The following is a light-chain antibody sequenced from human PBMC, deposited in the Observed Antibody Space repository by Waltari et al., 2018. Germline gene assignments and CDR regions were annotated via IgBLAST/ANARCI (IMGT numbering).Light chain of an antibody. Sequence: QSALTQPASVSGSPGQSITISCTGTSSDVGGYNYVSWYQQHPGKAPKLMIYDVSNRPSGVSNNFSGSKSGNTASLTISGLQAEDEADYYCSSYASGSSVFVRGTKLTVL. CDR3: SSYASGSSV. J-gene: IGLJ3*02. CDR1: SSDVGGYNY. CDR2: DVS. V-gene: IGLV2-14*03.